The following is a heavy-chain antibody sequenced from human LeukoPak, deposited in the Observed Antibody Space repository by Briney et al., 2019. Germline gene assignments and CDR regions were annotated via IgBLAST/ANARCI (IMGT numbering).Heavy chain of an antibody. Sequence: SETLSLTCTVSGGSISSYYWSWIRQPPGEGLEWIGYIYYSGSTNYNPSLKSRVTISVDTSKNQFSLKLSSVTAADTAVYYCARASRLGLYGSAAETPFDYWGQGTLVTVSS. CDR2: IYYSGST. D-gene: IGHD3-10*01. CDR3: ARASRLGLYGSAAETPFDY. J-gene: IGHJ4*02. V-gene: IGHV4-59*01. CDR1: GGSISSYY.